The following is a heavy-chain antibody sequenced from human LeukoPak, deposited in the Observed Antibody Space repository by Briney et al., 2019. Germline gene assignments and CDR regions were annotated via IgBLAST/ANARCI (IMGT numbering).Heavy chain of an antibody. Sequence: SETLSLTCAVYGGSFSGYYWSWIRQPPGKGLEWVGSIYYSGSTYYNPSLKSRVTISVDTSKNQFSLKLSSVTAADTAVYYCARHNRDYYGSGTEYPALNWFDPWGQGTLVTVSS. CDR2: IYYSGST. CDR1: GGSFSGYY. D-gene: IGHD3-10*01. J-gene: IGHJ5*02. CDR3: ARHNRDYYGSGTEYPALNWFDP. V-gene: IGHV4-34*01.